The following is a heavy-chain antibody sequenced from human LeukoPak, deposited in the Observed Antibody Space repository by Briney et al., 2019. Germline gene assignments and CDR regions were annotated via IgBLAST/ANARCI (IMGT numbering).Heavy chain of an antibody. V-gene: IGHV1-8*02. CDR2: MNPNSGNT. Sequence: GASVKVSCKASGYTFTSYDINWVRQATGQGLEWMGWMNPNSGNTGYAQKFQGRVTMTTDTSTSTAYMELRSLRSDDTAVYYCARDLSDYVWGSSPSGDWGQGTLVTVSS. CDR1: GYTFTSYD. CDR3: ARDLSDYVWGSSPSGD. J-gene: IGHJ4*02. D-gene: IGHD3-16*01.